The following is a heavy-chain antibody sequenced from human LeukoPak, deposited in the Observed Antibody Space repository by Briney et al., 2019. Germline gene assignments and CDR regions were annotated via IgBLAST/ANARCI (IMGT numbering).Heavy chain of an antibody. D-gene: IGHD6-13*01. CDR3: ARSVSSSWFFH. CDR1: GGSFSGYY. J-gene: IGHJ4*02. V-gene: IGHV4-34*01. CDR2: INHSGST. Sequence: PSETLSLTCAVYGGSFSGYYWSWIRQPPGKGLEWIGEINHSGSTNYNPSLKSRVTISVDTSKNQFSLKLSSVTAADTAVYYCARSVSSSWFFHWGQGTLVTVSS.